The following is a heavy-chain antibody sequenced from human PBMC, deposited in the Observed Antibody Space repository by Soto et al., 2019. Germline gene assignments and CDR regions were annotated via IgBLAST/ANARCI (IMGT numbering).Heavy chain of an antibody. CDR3: ARDVSFKDYYGMDV. D-gene: IGHD3-16*01. CDR2: IIPIFGTA. Sequence: SVNVSCKASGGTFSSYAISWVRQAPGQGLEWMGGIIPIFGTANYAQKFQGRVTITADESTSTAYMELSSLRSEDTAVYYCARDVSFKDYYGMDVWGQGTTVTVSS. J-gene: IGHJ6*02. CDR1: GGTFSSYA. V-gene: IGHV1-69*13.